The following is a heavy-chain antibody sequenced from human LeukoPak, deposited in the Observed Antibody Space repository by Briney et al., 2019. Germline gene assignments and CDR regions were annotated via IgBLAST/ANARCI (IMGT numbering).Heavy chain of an antibody. CDR2: IYTSGST. D-gene: IGHD5-12*01. Sequence: SQTLSLTCTVSGGSISSGSYYWSWIRQPAGKGLEWIGRIYTSGSTNYNPSLKSRVTISVDTSKNQFSLKLCSVTAADTAVYYCARDSWILFDYWGQGTLVTVSS. V-gene: IGHV4-61*02. CDR1: GGSISSGSYY. CDR3: ARDSWILFDY. J-gene: IGHJ4*02.